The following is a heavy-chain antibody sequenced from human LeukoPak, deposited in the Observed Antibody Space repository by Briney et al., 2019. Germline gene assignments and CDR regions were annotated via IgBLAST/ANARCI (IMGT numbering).Heavy chain of an antibody. CDR2: ISYDGSNK. CDR1: GFTFSSYA. J-gene: IGHJ4*02. V-gene: IGHV3-30-3*02. CDR3: AKRNLGNIDY. Sequence: GRSLRLSCAASGFTFSSYALHWVRQAPGMGLAWVAVISYDGSNKYYADSVKGRFTISRDNSKNTLYLQMNSLRAEDTAVYYCAKRNLGNIDYWGQGTLVTVSS. D-gene: IGHD3-16*01.